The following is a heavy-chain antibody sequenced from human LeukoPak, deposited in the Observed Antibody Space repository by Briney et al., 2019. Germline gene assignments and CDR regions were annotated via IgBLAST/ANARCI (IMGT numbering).Heavy chain of an antibody. Sequence: GESLRLSCAASGFTFSSYSMNWVRQAPGKGLEWVSSISSSSSYIYYADSVKGRFTISRDNAKNSLYLQMNSLRAKDTAVFYCARDGVAAGLYFDLWGQGTLVTVSS. CDR2: ISSSSSYI. D-gene: IGHD6-13*01. V-gene: IGHV3-21*01. J-gene: IGHJ4*02. CDR3: ARDGVAAGLYFDL. CDR1: GFTFSSYS.